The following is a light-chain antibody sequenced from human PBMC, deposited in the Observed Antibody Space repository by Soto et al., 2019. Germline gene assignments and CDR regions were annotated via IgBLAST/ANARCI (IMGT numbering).Light chain of an antibody. Sequence: EILMTQSPVTLSVTPGERVTVYCAASQSVSSNVAWYQRKPGQPPRLLVYGATSRVRSVPARFSGSGSGTSFTLTISNLQSEDFAVYWCQQYDSWPKTYGQGTRLEIK. CDR2: GAT. V-gene: IGKV3-15*01. CDR3: QQYDSWPKT. J-gene: IGKJ2*01. CDR1: QSVSSN.